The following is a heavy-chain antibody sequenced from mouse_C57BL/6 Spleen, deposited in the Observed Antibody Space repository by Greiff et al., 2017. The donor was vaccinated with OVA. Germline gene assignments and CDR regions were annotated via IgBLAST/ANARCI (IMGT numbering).Heavy chain of an antibody. CDR3: ASSVSSGFAY. J-gene: IGHJ3*01. Sequence: QVQLKQSGAELVRPGASVKLSCKASGYTFTDYYINWVKQRPGQGLEWIARIYPGSGNNYYNEKFKGKATLTAEKSSSTAYMQLSSLTSEDSAVYFCASSVSSGFAYWGQGILFTVFA. V-gene: IGHV1-76*01. CDR1: GYTFTDYY. CDR2: IYPGSGNN. D-gene: IGHD3-2*02.